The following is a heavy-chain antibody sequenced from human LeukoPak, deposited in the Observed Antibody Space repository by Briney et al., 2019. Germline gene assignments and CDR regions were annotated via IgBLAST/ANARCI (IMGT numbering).Heavy chain of an antibody. D-gene: IGHD3-9*01. J-gene: IGHJ4*02. CDR1: GFTFSSYS. CDR2: IGGSGSPA. Sequence: GGSLRLSCEASGFTFSSYSMNWVRQAPGKGLEWASYIGGSGSPADYADSVKGRFTISRDNTKNSLFLQMHSLRAEDTAVYYCARDHDWAFDYWGQGTLVTVSS. V-gene: IGHV3-48*04. CDR3: ARDHDWAFDY.